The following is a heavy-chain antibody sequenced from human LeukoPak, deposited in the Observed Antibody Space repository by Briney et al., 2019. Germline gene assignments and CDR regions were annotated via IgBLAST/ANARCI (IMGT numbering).Heavy chain of an antibody. CDR2: IWYDGTNK. CDR1: GFTFSSYG. Sequence: GGSLRLSCAASGFTFSSYGMHWVRQAPGKGLEWMAFIWYDGTNKYYAGSVKGRFAISRDNSKNTLYLQMNSLRAEDTAVYYCAKAESGWETDGFDIWGQGTMVTVSS. V-gene: IGHV3-30*02. CDR3: AKAESGWETDGFDI. J-gene: IGHJ3*02. D-gene: IGHD6-19*01.